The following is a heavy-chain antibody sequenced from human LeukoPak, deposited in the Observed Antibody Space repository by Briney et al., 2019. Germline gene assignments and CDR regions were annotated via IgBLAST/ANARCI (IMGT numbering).Heavy chain of an antibody. V-gene: IGHV3-30*02. J-gene: IGHJ4*02. D-gene: IGHD5-18*01. CDR3: AKDKYSPFDY. CDR2: IRYDGSIK. CDR1: GFTFSSYG. Sequence: GGSLRLSCAASGFTFSSYGMHWVRQAPGKGLEWVTFIRYDGSIKYYADSVKGRCTISRDNSKNTLYLQMNSLRAEDTAVYYCAKDKYSPFDYWGQGTLVTVSS.